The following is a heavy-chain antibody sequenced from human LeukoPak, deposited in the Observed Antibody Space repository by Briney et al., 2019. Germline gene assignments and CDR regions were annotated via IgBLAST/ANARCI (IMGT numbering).Heavy chain of an antibody. V-gene: IGHV3-23*01. Sequence: GGSLRFSCAASGFTFSNYALNWVRQAPGKGLEWVSASGTSGDTYYAASVRGRFTISRDNAKNMVYLQMSSLRAEDTALYYCAQKRPGTYPFDYWGQGTLVTVSS. CDR2: SGTSGDT. CDR1: GFTFSNYA. J-gene: IGHJ4*02. D-gene: IGHD6-13*01. CDR3: AQKRPGTYPFDY.